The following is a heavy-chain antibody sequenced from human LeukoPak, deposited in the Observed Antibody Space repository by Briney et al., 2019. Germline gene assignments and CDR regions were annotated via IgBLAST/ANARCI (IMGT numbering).Heavy chain of an antibody. CDR1: GFTFSNYS. Sequence: GGSLRLSCAASGFTFSNYSMNWVHQAPGKGLEWVSYIYYAGSVKGRFTISRDNAKNSLFLQMNSLRAEDTAVYYFIDYWGQGALVTVSS. V-gene: IGHV3-48*04. J-gene: IGHJ4*02. CDR2: I. CDR3: IDY.